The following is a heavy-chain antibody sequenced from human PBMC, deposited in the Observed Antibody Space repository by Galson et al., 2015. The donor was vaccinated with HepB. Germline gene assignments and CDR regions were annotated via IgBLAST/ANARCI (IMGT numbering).Heavy chain of an antibody. J-gene: IGHJ6*02. CDR3: ARRPGSWPDYYYYGMDV. CDR2: IYTSGST. V-gene: IGHV4-4*07. Sequence: SETMSLTCTVSGGSISSYYWSWIRQPAGKGLEWIGRIYTSGSTNYNPSLKSRVTMSVDTSKNQFSLKLSSVSASDTAMYYCARRPGSWPDYYYYGMDVWGQGTTVTVSS. CDR1: GGSISSYY. D-gene: IGHD6-13*01.